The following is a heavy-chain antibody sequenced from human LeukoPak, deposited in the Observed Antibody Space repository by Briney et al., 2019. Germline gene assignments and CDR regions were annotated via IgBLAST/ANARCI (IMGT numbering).Heavy chain of an antibody. CDR3: AKDKWFGGYSSGPVDY. D-gene: IGHD6-19*01. V-gene: IGHV3-43*02. CDR1: GFTFDDYA. J-gene: IGHJ4*02. CDR2: ISGDGGST. Sequence: GGSLRLSCAASGFTFDDYAMHWVRQAPGKGLEWVSLISGDGGSTYYADSVKGRFTISRDNGKNSLYLQMNSLRTEDTALYYCAKDKWFGGYSSGPVDYWGQGTLVTVSS.